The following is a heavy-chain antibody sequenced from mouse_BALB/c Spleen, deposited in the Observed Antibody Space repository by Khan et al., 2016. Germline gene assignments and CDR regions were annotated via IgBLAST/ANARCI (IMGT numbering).Heavy chain of an antibody. CDR3: ARRGPIYYYGSSYGD. V-gene: IGHV14-3*02. D-gene: IGHD1-1*01. CDR1: GFNIKDTY. CDR2: NDPANGNS. J-gene: IGHJ2*01. Sequence: EVELVESGAELVKPGASVKLSCTASGFNIKDTYMHWVKQRPEQGLEWIGRNDPANGNSKYDPKFQGKATIIVDKSSNKAYLQLSSLTSEDTAVYYCARRGPIYYYGSSYGDWGQGTTLTVSS.